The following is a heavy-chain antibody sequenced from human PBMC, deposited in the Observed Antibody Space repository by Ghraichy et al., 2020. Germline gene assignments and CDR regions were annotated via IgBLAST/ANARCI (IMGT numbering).Heavy chain of an antibody. CDR3: AGHPAKLVVVAAYFDY. CDR1: GGSISSSSYY. V-gene: IGHV4-39*01. D-gene: IGHD2-15*01. Sequence: SETLSLTCTVSGGSISSSSYYWGWIRQPPGKGLEWIGSIYYSGSTYYNPSLKSRVTISVDTSKNQFSLKLSSVTAADTAVYYCAGHPAKLVVVAAYFDYWGQGTLVTVSS. J-gene: IGHJ4*02. CDR2: IYYSGST.